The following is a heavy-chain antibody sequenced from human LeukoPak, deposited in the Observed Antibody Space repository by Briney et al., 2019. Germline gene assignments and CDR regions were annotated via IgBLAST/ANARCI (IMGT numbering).Heavy chain of an antibody. CDR2: IWSNGINN. CDR3: AKERVPFDGLDY. CDR1: GFTFSSFG. V-gene: IGHV3-33*06. D-gene: IGHD1-1*01. Sequence: PGGSLRLSCAASGFTFSSFGMHWVRQAPGKGLEWVAVIWSNGINNYYADSVKGRFILSRDNSKNTLSLQLNSLRAEDTAIYYCAKERVPFDGLDYWGQGALVTVSS. J-gene: IGHJ4*02.